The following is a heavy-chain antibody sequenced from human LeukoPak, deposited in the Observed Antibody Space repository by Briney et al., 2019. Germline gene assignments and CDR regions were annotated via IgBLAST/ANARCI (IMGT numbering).Heavy chain of an antibody. CDR1: GFTFSNAW. D-gene: IGHD1-26*01. CDR3: AKDLIMGAGGWH. Sequence: GGSLRLSCAASGFTFSNAWMNWVRQAPGKGLEWVAVISYDGSNKYYADSVKGRFTISRDNSKNTLYLQMNSLRAEDTAVYYCAKDLIMGAGGWHWGQGTLVTVSS. J-gene: IGHJ4*02. V-gene: IGHV3-30*18. CDR2: ISYDGSNK.